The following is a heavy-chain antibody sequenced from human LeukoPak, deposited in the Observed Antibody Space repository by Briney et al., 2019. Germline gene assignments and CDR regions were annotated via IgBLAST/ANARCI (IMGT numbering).Heavy chain of an antibody. V-gene: IGHV4-59*01. J-gene: IGHJ5*01. CDR3: ARTPGYCSGGSCYDS. CDR1: GGSISSYH. CDR2: IYYSGST. Sequence: SETLSLTCTVSGGSISSYHWSWIRQPPGKGLEWLGFIYYSGSTNYNPSLKSRVTISVDTSKRQFSLKVRSVTAADTAVYYCARTPGYCSGGSCYDSWGQGTLVTVSS. D-gene: IGHD2-15*01.